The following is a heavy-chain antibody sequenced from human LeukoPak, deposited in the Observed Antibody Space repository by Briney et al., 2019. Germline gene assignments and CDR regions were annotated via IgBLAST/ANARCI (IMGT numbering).Heavy chain of an antibody. CDR1: GFTFSSYG. Sequence: PGGSLRLSCAASGFTFSSYGMHWVRQAPGKGLEWVAIIWYDGSNQYYADSVKGRFTISRDNFKNTLYLQMNSLRAEDTAVYYCARDILTGYYQDWGQGTLVIVSS. J-gene: IGHJ4*02. V-gene: IGHV3-33*08. D-gene: IGHD3-9*01. CDR3: ARDILTGYYQD. CDR2: IWYDGSNQ.